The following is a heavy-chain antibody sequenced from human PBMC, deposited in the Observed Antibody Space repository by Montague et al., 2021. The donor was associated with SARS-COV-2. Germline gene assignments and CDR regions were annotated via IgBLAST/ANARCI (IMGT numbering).Heavy chain of an antibody. CDR3: AVNSNYYYYYGMDV. CDR1: GGSFSGYY. D-gene: IGHD4-11*01. Sequence: SETLSLTCAVYGGSFSGYYWGWIRQPPGKGLEWIGSIYHSGSTYYNPSLKSRVTISVDTSKNQFSLKLNSVTAADTAVYYCAVNSNYYYYYGMDVWGQGTTVTVSS. J-gene: IGHJ6*02. V-gene: IGHV4-38-2*01. CDR2: IYHSGST.